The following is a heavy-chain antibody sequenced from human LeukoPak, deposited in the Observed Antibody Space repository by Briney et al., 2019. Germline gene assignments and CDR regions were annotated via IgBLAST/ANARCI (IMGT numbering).Heavy chain of an antibody. J-gene: IGHJ5*02. CDR1: GYTFTGYY. D-gene: IGHD1-7*01. CDR3: ARYGEVTGTLNNWFDP. Sequence: ASVKVSCKASGYTFTGYYMHWVRQAPGQGLEWMGIINPSGGSTSYAQKFQGRVTMTRDTSTSTVYMELSSLRSEDTAVYYCARYGEVTGTLNNWFDPWGQGTLVTVSS. CDR2: INPSGGST. V-gene: IGHV1-46*01.